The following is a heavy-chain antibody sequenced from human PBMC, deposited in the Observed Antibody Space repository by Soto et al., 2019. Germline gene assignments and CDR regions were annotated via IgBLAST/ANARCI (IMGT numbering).Heavy chain of an antibody. CDR3: SRLIV. CDR2: IRSKGYNYAT. Sequence: PGGSLRLSCAASGFNFSGSVIHWVRQASGKGLEWVGRIRSKGYNYATAYAASVEGRFTVSRDDSKNTAYLQMNSLKSEDTAVYYCSRLIVWGQGSRVTVSS. J-gene: IGHJ4*02. V-gene: IGHV3-73*01. CDR1: GFNFSGSV. D-gene: IGHD3-22*01.